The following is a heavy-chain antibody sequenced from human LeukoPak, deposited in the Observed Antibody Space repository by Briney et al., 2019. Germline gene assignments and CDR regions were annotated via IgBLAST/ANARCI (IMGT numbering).Heavy chain of an antibody. CDR1: GFTFSSYG. CDR2: IWYDGSNK. J-gene: IGHJ4*02. Sequence: GGSLRLSCAVSGFTFSSYGMHWVRQAPGKGLEWVAVIWYDGSNKYYADSVKGRFTISRDNSKNTLYLQMNSLRAEDTAVYYCTRIPSSTSSWYYFDYWGQGTLVTVSS. CDR3: TRIPSSTSSWYYFDY. V-gene: IGHV3-33*01. D-gene: IGHD6-13*01.